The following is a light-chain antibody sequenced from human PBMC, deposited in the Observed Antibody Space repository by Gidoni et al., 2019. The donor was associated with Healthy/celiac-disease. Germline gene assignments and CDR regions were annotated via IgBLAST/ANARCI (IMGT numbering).Light chain of an antibody. CDR2: EVS. Sequence: QSALTQPPSASGSPGQSVTISCTGTRSYVGGLNYVPRYQQHPGKAPKFMIYEVSKRPSGVPARCSGPKSGNMASLTISGLQAEEDAEYNCSSNAGSNNVVFGGGTKLTVL. V-gene: IGLV2-8*01. CDR3: SSNAGSNNVV. CDR1: RSYVGGLNY. J-gene: IGLJ2*01.